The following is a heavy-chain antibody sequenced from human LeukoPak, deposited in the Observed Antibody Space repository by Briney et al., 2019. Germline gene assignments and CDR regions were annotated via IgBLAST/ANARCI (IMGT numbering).Heavy chain of an antibody. V-gene: IGHV1-69*05. CDR1: GGTFSSYA. Sequence: GASVTVSCTASGGTFSSYAMSWVRQAPGQGLEWMGGIIPIFGTANYAQKFQGRVTITTDESTSTAYMELSSLRSEDTAVYYCARDRGSCSSTSCYYFDYWGQGTLVTVSS. CDR2: IIPIFGTA. J-gene: IGHJ4*02. CDR3: ARDRGSCSSTSCYYFDY. D-gene: IGHD2-2*01.